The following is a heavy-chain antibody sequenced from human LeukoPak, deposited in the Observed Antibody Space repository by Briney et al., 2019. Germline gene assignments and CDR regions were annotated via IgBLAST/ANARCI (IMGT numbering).Heavy chain of an antibody. Sequence: SETLSLTCTVSGGSISTSNYYWGWIRQPPGKGLEWIGNIFYSGSTYYSPSLKSRVTISLDTSRNQFSLKLTSVTAADTAVYYCARGSESYYYMDVWGKGTTVTVPS. V-gene: IGHV4-39*07. CDR2: IFYSGST. CDR1: GGSISTSNYY. J-gene: IGHJ6*03. D-gene: IGHD1-26*01. CDR3: ARGSESYYYMDV.